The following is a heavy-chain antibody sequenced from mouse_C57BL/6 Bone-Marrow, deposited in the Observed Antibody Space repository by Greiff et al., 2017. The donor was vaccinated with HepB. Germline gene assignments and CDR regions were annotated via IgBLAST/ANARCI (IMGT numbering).Heavy chain of an antibody. J-gene: IGHJ4*01. CDR2: ISSGSSTI. V-gene: IGHV5-17*01. Sequence: EVQRVESGGGLVKPGGSLKLSCAASGFTFSDYGMHWVRQAPEKGLEWVAYISSGSSTIYYADTVKGRFTIARDNAKNTLFLQMTSLRSEDTAMYYCAMGWDGDYAMDYWGQGTSVTVSS. D-gene: IGHD4-1*01. CDR3: AMGWDGDYAMDY. CDR1: GFTFSDYG.